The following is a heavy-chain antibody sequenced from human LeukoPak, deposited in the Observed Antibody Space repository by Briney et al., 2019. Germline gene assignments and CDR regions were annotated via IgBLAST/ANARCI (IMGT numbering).Heavy chain of an antibody. V-gene: IGHV3-30*18. D-gene: IGHD1-26*01. Sequence: PGGSLRLSCAASGFTFSSYGMHWVRQAPGKGLEWVAVISYDGSNKYYADSVKGRFTISRDNSKNTLYLQMNSLRAEDTAVYYCAKGPMQWELPHFDYWGQGTLVTVSS. CDR3: AKGPMQWELPHFDY. J-gene: IGHJ4*02. CDR1: GFTFSSYG. CDR2: ISYDGSNK.